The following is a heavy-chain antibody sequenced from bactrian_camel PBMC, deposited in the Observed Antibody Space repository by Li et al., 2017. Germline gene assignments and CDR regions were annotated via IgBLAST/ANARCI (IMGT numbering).Heavy chain of an antibody. J-gene: IGHJ4*01. V-gene: IGHV3S67*01. CDR1: GALLSTHG. CDR3: AEGRGSRGEHCYSLNY. D-gene: IGHD6*01. Sequence: VQPGGSLRLSCAVSGALLSTHGLTWLRQAEGKGLLWLGTISSDGSTHYRDVDNVKGRFIISKDNARNTVYLQMNNLQPEDTATYYCAEGRGSRGEHCYSLNYWGQGTQVTVSS. CDR2: ISSDGST.